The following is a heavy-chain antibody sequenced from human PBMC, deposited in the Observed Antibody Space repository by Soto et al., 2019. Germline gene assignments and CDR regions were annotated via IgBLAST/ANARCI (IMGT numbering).Heavy chain of an antibody. CDR3: ARWAERVGSGGCPQVWFDP. J-gene: IGHJ5*02. CDR2: IYYSGST. CDR1: GGSISSGGYY. V-gene: IGHV4-31*03. D-gene: IGHD3-10*01. Sequence: QVQLQESGPGLVKPSQTLSLTCTVSGGSISSGGYYWSWIRQHPGKGLEWIGYIYYSGSTYYNPSLKSRVTLSVDTSKNQFSLELSSVTAADTAVYYCARWAERVGSGGCPQVWFDPWGQGTLVTVSS.